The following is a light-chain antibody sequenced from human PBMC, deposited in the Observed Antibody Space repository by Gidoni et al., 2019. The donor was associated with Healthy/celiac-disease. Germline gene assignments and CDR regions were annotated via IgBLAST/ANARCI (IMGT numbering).Light chain of an antibody. V-gene: IGKV3-11*01. CDR3: QQSSIWPFT. CDR1: QSISSY. Sequence: IVLTQSPPTLSLSAGERATLSCRASQSISSYLAWYQQKPGPAPRLLIYDASNRTTGFPARFSGSGSGTDFTLTISSLEPEDFAVYYCQQSSIWPFTFGQGTRVEIK. CDR2: DAS. J-gene: IGKJ5*01.